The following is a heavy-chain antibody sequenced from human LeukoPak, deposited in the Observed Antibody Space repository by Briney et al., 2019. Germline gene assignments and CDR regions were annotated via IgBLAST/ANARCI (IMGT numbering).Heavy chain of an antibody. Sequence: SQTLSLTCTVSGGSISSGDYYWSWIRRPPGKGLEWIGEIYHSGSTNYNPSLKSRVTISVDTSKNQFSLKLSSVTAADTAVYYCATIAAAVGWGLDYWGQGTLVTVSS. CDR3: ATIAAAVGWGLDY. V-gene: IGHV4-30-4*08. CDR1: GGSISSGDYY. D-gene: IGHD6-13*01. J-gene: IGHJ4*02. CDR2: IYHSGST.